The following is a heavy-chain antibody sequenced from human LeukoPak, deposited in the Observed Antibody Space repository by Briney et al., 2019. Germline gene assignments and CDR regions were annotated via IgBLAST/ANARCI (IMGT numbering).Heavy chain of an antibody. J-gene: IGHJ4*02. V-gene: IGHV3-23*01. Sequence: PGGSLRLSCAASGFTFSSYAMTWVRQAPGKGLEWVSAIGGGGSITYYADSVKGRFTISRDNSKNTLYLQMNSLRDEDTATYYCAKSTTVGNYDARGLDYWGQGTLVTVS. CDR3: AKSTTVGNYDARGLDY. CDR1: GFTFSSYA. CDR2: IGGGGSIT. D-gene: IGHD4/OR15-4a*01.